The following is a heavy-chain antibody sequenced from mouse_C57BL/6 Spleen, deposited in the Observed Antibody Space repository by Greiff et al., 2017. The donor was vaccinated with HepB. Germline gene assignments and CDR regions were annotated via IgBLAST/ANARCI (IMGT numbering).Heavy chain of an antibody. V-gene: IGHV6-3*01. CDR3: TPHYEGYAMDY. Sequence: EVKVEESGGGLVQPGGSMKLSCVASGFTFSNYWMNWVRQSPEKGLEWVAQIRLKSDNYATHYAESVKGRFTISRDDSKSSVYLQMNNLRAEDTGIYYCTPHYEGYAMDYWGQGTSVTVSS. CDR2: IRLKSDNYAT. J-gene: IGHJ4*01. D-gene: IGHD2-4*01. CDR1: GFTFSNYW.